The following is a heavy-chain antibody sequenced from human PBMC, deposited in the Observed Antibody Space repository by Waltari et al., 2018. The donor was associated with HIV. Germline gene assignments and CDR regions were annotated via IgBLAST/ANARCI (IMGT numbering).Heavy chain of an antibody. CDR3: ARVSGGYERFDY. Sequence: QVQLQESGPGLVKPSQNLSLTCTVSGGSIRSGSYYWSWIRQPAGNGLEWIGRIYTSGSTNYNPSLKSRVTISVDTSKNQLSLKLSSVTAADTAVYYCARVSGGYERFDYWGQGTLVTVSS. CDR2: IYTSGST. CDR1: GGSIRSGSYY. V-gene: IGHV4-61*02. J-gene: IGHJ4*02. D-gene: IGHD5-12*01.